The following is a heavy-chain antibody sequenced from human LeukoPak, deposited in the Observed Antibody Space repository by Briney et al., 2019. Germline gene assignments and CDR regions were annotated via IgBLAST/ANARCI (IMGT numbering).Heavy chain of an antibody. J-gene: IGHJ4*02. Sequence: SETLSLTCTVSGGSISSSSYYWGWIRQPPGKGLEWIGSIYYSGSTYYNPSVKSRVTISVDTSKNQFSLKLSSVTAADTAVYYCARAGTITMVRGVRINPGEFDYWGQGTLVTVSS. CDR3: ARAGTITMVRGVRINPGEFDY. CDR1: GGSISSSSYY. CDR2: IYYSGST. D-gene: IGHD3-10*01. V-gene: IGHV4-39*07.